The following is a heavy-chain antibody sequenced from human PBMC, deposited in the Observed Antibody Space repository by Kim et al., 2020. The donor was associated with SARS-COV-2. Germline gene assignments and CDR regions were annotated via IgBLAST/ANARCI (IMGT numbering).Heavy chain of an antibody. Sequence: ADALEGPFTISRDNSKTTLMLQMNSLRAEDTAVYYCAKYGGNMYYFDYWGQGTLVTVSS. V-gene: IGHV3-23*01. CDR3: AKYGGNMYYFDY. D-gene: IGHD2-15*01. J-gene: IGHJ4*02.